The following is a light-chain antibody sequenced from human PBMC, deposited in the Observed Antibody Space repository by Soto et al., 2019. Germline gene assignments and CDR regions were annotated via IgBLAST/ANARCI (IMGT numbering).Light chain of an antibody. CDR1: TSNIGTNS. J-gene: IGLJ3*02. V-gene: IGLV1-44*01. CDR3: AAWDDNLWL. CDR2: NNH. Sequence: QSVLTQPPSASGTPGQRVPISCSGATSNIGTNSVRWYQQVPGTAPKVLIYNNHERPSGVPDRFSGSKSGTSASLAISGLQSDDEADYYCAAWDDNLWLFGGGTKLTVL.